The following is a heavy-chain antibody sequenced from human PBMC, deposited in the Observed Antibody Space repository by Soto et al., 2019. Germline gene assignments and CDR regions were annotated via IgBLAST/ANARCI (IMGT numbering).Heavy chain of an antibody. CDR3: AKDVAAAGLFDY. J-gene: IGHJ4*02. Sequence: GGSLRLSCAASGFTFSSYGMHWVRQAPGKGLEWVAVISYDGSNKYYADSVKGRFTISRDNSKNTLYLQMNSLRAEDTAVYYCAKDVAAAGLFDYWGQGTLVTVSS. CDR2: ISYDGSNK. V-gene: IGHV3-30*18. D-gene: IGHD6-13*01. CDR1: GFTFSSYG.